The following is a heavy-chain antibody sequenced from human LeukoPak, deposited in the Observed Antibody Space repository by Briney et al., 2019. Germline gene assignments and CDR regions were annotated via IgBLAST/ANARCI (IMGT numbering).Heavy chain of an antibody. CDR3: ARGSGYGGNSD. Sequence: SETLSLTRTVSGDSFSTNSYYWSWIRQPAGKGLERIGRVFTRGTTNYNPSLKSRVTISVDTSKNQFSLKLSSVTAADTAVYYCARGSGYGGNSDWGQGALVTVSS. V-gene: IGHV4-61*02. J-gene: IGHJ4*02. CDR1: GDSFSTNSYY. D-gene: IGHD4-23*01. CDR2: VFTRGTT.